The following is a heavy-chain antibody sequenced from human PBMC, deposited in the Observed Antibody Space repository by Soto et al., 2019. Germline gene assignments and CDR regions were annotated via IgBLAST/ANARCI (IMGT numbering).Heavy chain of an antibody. CDR3: ARDFLRGYGPDY. CDR1: GFTFSTYN. V-gene: IGHV3-48*01. Sequence: GSLRLSCAASGFTFSTYNMNWVRQAPGKGLEWVSYIRGSGAIYYADSVQGRFTMSRDNAKNSLYLQMNSLRAEDTAVYYCARDFLRGYGPDYWGQGTLVTFSA. J-gene: IGHJ4*02. CDR2: IRGSGAI. D-gene: IGHD2-15*01.